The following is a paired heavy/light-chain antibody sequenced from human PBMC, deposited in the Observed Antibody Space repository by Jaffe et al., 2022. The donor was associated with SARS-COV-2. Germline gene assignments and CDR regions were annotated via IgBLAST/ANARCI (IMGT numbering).Light chain of an antibody. CDR3: QTWDSSTVV. CDR2: QDN. CDR1: KLEDKY. Sequence: SYALTQPPSVSVSPGQAASITCSGDKLEDKYIYWYQQKPGQSPVLVIYQDNKRASGITERLSGSNSGNTATLTISGTQAMDEADYYCQTWDSSTVVFGGGTKLTVL. V-gene: IGLV3-1*01. J-gene: IGLJ3*02.
Heavy chain of an antibody. J-gene: IGHJ3*01. CDR2: IYWNDDE. CDR1: GFSLSTPGVG. Sequence: QITLKESGPTLVKPTQTLTLTCTFSGFSLSTPGVGVGWIRQPPGEALEWLALIYWNDDERYSPSLKSRLTITKDTSKKHVVLTMTNMDPVDTATYYCTHKVPTLGDHGADAFDVWGQGTMVTVSS. CDR3: THKVPTLGDHGADAFDV. D-gene: IGHD3-16*01. V-gene: IGHV2-5*01.